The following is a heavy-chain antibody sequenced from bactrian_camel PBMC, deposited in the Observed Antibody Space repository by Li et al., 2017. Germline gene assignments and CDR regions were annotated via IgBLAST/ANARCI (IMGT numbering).Heavy chain of an antibody. CDR3: AAAEGPEAMCSNGYCVCD. Sequence: HVQLVESGGGSVQAGGSLGLSCTASGVTLGDEDWGWYRQAPGNTCDLVSTMSSGGSAFYVDSVKGRFTISQDNAKNTGYLQMNSLKPKDTAVYYCAAAEGPEAMCSNGYCVCDWGQGTQVTV. V-gene: IGHV3S55*01. CDR1: GVTLGDED. D-gene: IGHD2*01. CDR2: MSSGGSA. J-gene: IGHJ4*01.